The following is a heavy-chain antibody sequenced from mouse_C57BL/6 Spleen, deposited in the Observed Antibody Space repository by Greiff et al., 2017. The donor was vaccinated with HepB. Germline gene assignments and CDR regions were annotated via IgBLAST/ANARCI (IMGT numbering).Heavy chain of an antibody. D-gene: IGHD2-3*01. J-gene: IGHJ3*01. Sequence: EVKLVESGPELVKPGASVKIPCKASGYTFTDYNMDWVKQSHGKSLEWIGDINPNNGGTIYNQKFKGKATLTVDKSSSTAYMELRSLTSEDTAVYYCARRGGDGYYFAYWGQGTLVTVSA. CDR2: INPNNGGT. CDR1: GYTFTDYN. CDR3: ARRGGDGYYFAY. V-gene: IGHV1-18*01.